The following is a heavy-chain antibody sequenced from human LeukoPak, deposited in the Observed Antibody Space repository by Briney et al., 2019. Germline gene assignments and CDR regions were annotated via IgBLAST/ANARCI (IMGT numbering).Heavy chain of an antibody. CDR1: GVSINNYY. CDR2: IYHSGST. J-gene: IGHJ4*02. CDR3: ARDPTFDY. Sequence: PSETLSLTCTVSGVSINNYYWSWIRQPPGKGLEWIGSIYHSGSTYYNPSLKSRVTISVDTSKNQFSLKLSSVTAADTAVYYCARDPTFDYWGQGTLVTVYS. D-gene: IGHD1-26*01. V-gene: IGHV4-38-2*02.